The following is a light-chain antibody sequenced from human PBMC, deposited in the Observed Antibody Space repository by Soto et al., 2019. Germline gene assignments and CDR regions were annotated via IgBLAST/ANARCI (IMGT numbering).Light chain of an antibody. V-gene: IGKV1-5*01. Sequence: MTQSPATRTSPIAERATITCRASQSISSKLAWYQQKPGKAPRLLIYGTSTLESGVPARFSGSGSGTEFTLTISSLQPEDFAAYYCHQYNMWSTFGQGTKVDI. CDR3: HQYNMWST. J-gene: IGKJ1*01. CDR1: QSISSK. CDR2: GTS.